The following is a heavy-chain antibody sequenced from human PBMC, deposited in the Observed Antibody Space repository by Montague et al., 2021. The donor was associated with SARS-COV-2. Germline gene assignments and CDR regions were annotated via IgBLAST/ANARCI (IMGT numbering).Heavy chain of an antibody. V-gene: IGHV2-70*01. Sequence: PALVKPTQTLTLTCTFSGFSLSTSGMCVSWIRQPPGKALEWLALIDWDDDKYYSTSLETRLTISKDTSKSQVVLTMTNMDPVDTATYYCARIRDYDILTGSYSGFDYWGQGTLVTVSS. D-gene: IGHD3-9*01. CDR1: GFSLSTSGMC. CDR2: IDWDDDK. CDR3: ARIRDYDILTGSYSGFDY. J-gene: IGHJ4*02.